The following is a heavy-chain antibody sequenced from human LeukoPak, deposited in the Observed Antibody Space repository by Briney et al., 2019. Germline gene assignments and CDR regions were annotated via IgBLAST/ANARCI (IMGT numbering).Heavy chain of an antibody. CDR1: GFTFSSYA. D-gene: IGHD2-2*02. CDR3: ASHFCSSSTCYTNYFDY. J-gene: IGHJ4*02. Sequence: GGSLRLSCAASGFTFSSYAMSWVRQAPGKGLEWASAISTSGGSIYYADSVKGRFTISRDNSKNTLYLQMNSLRAEDTALYYCASHFCSSSTCYTNYFDYWGQGTLVTVSS. V-gene: IGHV3-23*01. CDR2: ISTSGGSI.